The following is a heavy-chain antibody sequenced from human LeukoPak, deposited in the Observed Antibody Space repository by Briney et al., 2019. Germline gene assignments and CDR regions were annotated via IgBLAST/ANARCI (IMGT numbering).Heavy chain of an antibody. J-gene: IGHJ4*02. CDR3: ARDQVRYCSGGSCYLFDY. CDR2: IWYDGSNK. CDR1: GFTFSSYG. D-gene: IGHD2-15*01. Sequence: GGSLRLSCAASGFTFSSYGMHWVRQAPGKGLEWVAVIWYDGSNKCYADSVKGRFTISRDNSKNTLYLQMNSLRAEDTAVYYCARDQVRYCSGGSCYLFDYWGQGTLVTVSS. V-gene: IGHV3-33*01.